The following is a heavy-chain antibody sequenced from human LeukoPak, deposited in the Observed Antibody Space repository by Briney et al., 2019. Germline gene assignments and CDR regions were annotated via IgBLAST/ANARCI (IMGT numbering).Heavy chain of an antibody. CDR2: ISWNSGSI. CDR3: AKALSYSITAATDY. CDR1: GFTFDDYA. V-gene: IGHV3-9*01. Sequence: GGSLRLSCAASGFTFDDYAMHWVRQAPGKGLEWVSGISWNSGSIGYADSVKGRFTISRDNAKNSLYLQMNSLRAEDTALYYCAKALSYSITAATDYWSQGTLVTVSS. J-gene: IGHJ4*02. D-gene: IGHD6-25*01.